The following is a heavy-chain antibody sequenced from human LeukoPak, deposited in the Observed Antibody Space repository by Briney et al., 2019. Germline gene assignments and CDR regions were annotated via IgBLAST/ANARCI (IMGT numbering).Heavy chain of an antibody. J-gene: IGHJ3*02. CDR2: ISGSGGST. CDR1: GFTFSNSA. V-gene: IGHV3-23*01. CDR3: AKDRAITMIDEDAFDI. D-gene: IGHD3-22*01. Sequence: GGSLRLSCAASGFTFSNSAMSWVRQAPGKGLEWVSAISGSGGSTYYADSVKGRFTISRDNSKNTLYLQMNSLRAEDTAVYYCAKDRAITMIDEDAFDIWGQGTMVTVSS.